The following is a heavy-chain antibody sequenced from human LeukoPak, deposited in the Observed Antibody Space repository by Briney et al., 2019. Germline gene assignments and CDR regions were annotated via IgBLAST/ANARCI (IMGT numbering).Heavy chain of an antibody. Sequence: ASVRVSCKASGYTFTSYYMHWVRQAPGQGLEWMGIINPSGGSTSYAQKFQGRVTMTRDTSMSTVYMELSSLRSEDTAVYYCARVGSGDSSAYWVGSFDYWGQGTLVTVSS. CDR3: ARVGSGDSSAYWVGSFDY. J-gene: IGHJ4*02. V-gene: IGHV1-46*01. CDR2: INPSGGST. D-gene: IGHD3-22*01. CDR1: GYTFTSYY.